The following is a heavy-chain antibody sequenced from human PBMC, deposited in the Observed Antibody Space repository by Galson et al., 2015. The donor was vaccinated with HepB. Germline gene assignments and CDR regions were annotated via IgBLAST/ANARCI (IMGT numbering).Heavy chain of an antibody. CDR3: ARVPQTRYNYGPLDY. CDR1: GFSLNTARMG. J-gene: IGHJ4*02. CDR2: IFSNDEK. V-gene: IGHV2-26*01. Sequence: PPLVKPTQTLTLPCTVSGFSLNTARMGVSWIRQPPGKALEWLAQIFSNDEKSYSTSLKSRHTISKDTSKSQVVHTMTNMDPLDTATYYCARVPQTRYNYGPLDYWGQGTLVTVSS. D-gene: IGHD5-18*01.